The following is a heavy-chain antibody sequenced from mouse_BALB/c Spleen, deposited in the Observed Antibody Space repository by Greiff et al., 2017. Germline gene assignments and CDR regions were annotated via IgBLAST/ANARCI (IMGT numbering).Heavy chain of an antibody. CDR1: GFSLTSYG. Sequence: QVQLKESGPGLVAPSQILSITCTVSGFSLTSYGVHWVRQPPGKGLEWLGVIWAGGSTNYNSALMSRLSISKDNSKSQVFLKMNSLQTDDTAMYYCARERDSYYYGSSMDYWGQGTTLTVSS. CDR2: IWAGGST. V-gene: IGHV2-9*02. J-gene: IGHJ2*01. CDR3: ARERDSYYYGSSMDY. D-gene: IGHD1-1*01.